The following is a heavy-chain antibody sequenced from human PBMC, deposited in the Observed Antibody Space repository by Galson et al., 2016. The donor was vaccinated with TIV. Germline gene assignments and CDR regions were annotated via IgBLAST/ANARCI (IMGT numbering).Heavy chain of an antibody. V-gene: IGHV3-74*01. Sequence: SLRLSCAASGFTFSSHWMHWVRQNPGKGLVWVSRINSDGNRRTYADSVKGRFTISRDNAKNILYLQLNSLRVEDTAVYYCSRGVGRAIAAAGFRWLDPWGQGTQVIVS. CDR2: INSDGNRR. J-gene: IGHJ5*02. D-gene: IGHD6-13*01. CDR1: GFTFSSHW. CDR3: SRGVGRAIAAAGFRWLDP.